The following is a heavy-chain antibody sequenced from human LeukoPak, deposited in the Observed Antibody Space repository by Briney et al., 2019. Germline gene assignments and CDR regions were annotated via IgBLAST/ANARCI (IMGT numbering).Heavy chain of an antibody. V-gene: IGHV1-46*01. D-gene: IGHD3-22*01. J-gene: IGHJ4*02. CDR1: GYTFTSYY. CDR2: INPSGGST. Sequence: ASVKVSCKAFGYTFTSYYMHWVRQAPGQGLEWMGIINPSGGSTSYAQKFQGRVTMTRDMSTSTVYMELSSLRSEDTAVYYCARSTYYYDSSGYYRFDYWGQGTLVTVSS. CDR3: ARSTYYYDSSGYYRFDY.